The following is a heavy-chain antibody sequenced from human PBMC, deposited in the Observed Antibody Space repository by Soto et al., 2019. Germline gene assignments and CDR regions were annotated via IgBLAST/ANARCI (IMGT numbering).Heavy chain of an antibody. V-gene: IGHV4-34*01. J-gene: IGHJ4*02. Sequence: QVQLQQWGAELLKPSETLSLTCAVYGGSFSGYYWSWIRQPPGKGLEWIGEINHSGSTNYNPSLKSRIPISVDTSKNHFSLRLSSVTAVDTAVYYCARLPLDDYVWGSYRRGYYFDYWGLGTLVSVCS. CDR3: ARLPLDDYVWGSYRRGYYFDY. CDR2: INHSGST. CDR1: GGSFSGYY. D-gene: IGHD3-16*02.